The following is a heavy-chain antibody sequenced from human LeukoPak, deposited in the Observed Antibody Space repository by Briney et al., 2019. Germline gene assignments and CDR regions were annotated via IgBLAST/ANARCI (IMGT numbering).Heavy chain of an antibody. CDR2: INPNSGGT. CDR3: ARDVGYCSGGSCPIFDY. Sequence: ASVKVSCKASGYTFTGYYMHWVRQAPGQGLEWMGRINPNSGGTNSAQKFQGRVTMTRDTSISTAYMGLSRLRSDDTAVYYCARDVGYCSGGSCPIFDYWGQGTLVTVSS. V-gene: IGHV1-2*06. CDR1: GYTFTGYY. J-gene: IGHJ4*02. D-gene: IGHD2-15*01.